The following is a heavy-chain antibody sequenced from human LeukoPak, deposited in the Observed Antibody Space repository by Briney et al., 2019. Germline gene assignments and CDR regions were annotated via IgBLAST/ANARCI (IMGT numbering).Heavy chain of an antibody. J-gene: IGHJ4*02. CDR3: ARWAGGVRGVIIPYDY. D-gene: IGHD3-10*01. CDR2: IYYSGST. CDR1: GGSISSYY. Sequence: SETLSLTCTVSGGSISSYYWSWIRQPPGKGLEWIGYIYYSGSTNYNPSLKSRVTISVDTSKNQFSLKLSSVTAADTAVYYCARWAGGVRGVIIPYDYWGQGTLVTVSS. V-gene: IGHV4-59*08.